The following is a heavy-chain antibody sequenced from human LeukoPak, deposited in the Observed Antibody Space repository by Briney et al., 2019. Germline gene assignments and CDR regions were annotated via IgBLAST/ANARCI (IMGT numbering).Heavy chain of an antibody. D-gene: IGHD5-24*01. CDR1: GFTFSSYE. CDR2: ISSSGSTI. Sequence: PGGSLRLSRAASGFTFSSYEMNWVRQAPGKGLEWVSYISSSGSTIYYADSVKGRFTISRDNAKNSLYLQMNSLRAEDTAVYYCARARWLQILGAFDIWGKGTMVTVSS. V-gene: IGHV3-48*03. CDR3: ARARWLQILGAFDI. J-gene: IGHJ3*02.